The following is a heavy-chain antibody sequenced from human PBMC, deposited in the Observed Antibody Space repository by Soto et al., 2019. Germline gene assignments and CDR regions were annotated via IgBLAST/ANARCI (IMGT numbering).Heavy chain of an antibody. D-gene: IGHD5-12*01. CDR3: ARLRDGYHSGPDAFDI. J-gene: IGHJ3*02. V-gene: IGHV1-69*01. CDR2: IIPIFGTA. CDR1: GGTFSSYA. Sequence: QVQLVQSGAEVKKPGSSVKVSCKASGGTFSSYAISWVRQAPGQGLEWMGGIIPIFGTANYAQKFQGRVTITADESTSTAYMELSSLKSEDTAVYYCARLRDGYHSGPDAFDIWGQGTMVTVSS.